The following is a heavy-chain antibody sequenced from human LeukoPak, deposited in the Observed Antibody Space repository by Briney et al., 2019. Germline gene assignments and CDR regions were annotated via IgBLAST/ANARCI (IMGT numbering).Heavy chain of an antibody. Sequence: GASVKVSCKVSGYTLTELSMHWVRQAPGKGLEWMGGFDPEDGETIYAQKFQGRVTMTEDTSTDTAYMELSSLRSEDTAVYYCATDQRGYCSSTSCYNWGQGTLVTVSS. V-gene: IGHV1-24*01. J-gene: IGHJ4*02. CDR2: FDPEDGET. CDR1: GYTLTELS. D-gene: IGHD2-2*02. CDR3: ATDQRGYCSSTSCYN.